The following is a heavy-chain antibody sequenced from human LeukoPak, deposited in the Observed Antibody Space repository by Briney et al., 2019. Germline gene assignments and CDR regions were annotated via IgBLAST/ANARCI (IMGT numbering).Heavy chain of an antibody. CDR3: SKDSDSSGYYYVGFDY. J-gene: IGHJ4*02. CDR1: GFTFSSYA. D-gene: IGHD3-22*01. Sequence: GGSLRLSCAASGFTFSSYAMSWVRQAPGKGLEWVSAISGSGGSTYYADSVKGRFTISRDNSKNTLYLQMNSLRADGTAVYYCSKDSDSSGYYYVGFDYWGQGTVASVSS. V-gene: IGHV3-23*01. CDR2: ISGSGGST.